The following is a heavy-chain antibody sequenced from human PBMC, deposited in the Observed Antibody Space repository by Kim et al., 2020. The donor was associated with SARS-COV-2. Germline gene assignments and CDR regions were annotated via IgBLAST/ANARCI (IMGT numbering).Heavy chain of an antibody. CDR2: K. Sequence: KAYVTPVKARFSSSRDNAKNSLNLQMNSLRGEYTAVYYCTRGRGLDYWGQGTLVTVSS. CDR3: TRGRGLDY. J-gene: IGHJ4*02. V-gene: IGHV3-7*04.